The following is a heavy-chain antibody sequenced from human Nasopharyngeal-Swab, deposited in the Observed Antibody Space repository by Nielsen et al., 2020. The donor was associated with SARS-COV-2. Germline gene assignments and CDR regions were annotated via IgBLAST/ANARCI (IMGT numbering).Heavy chain of an antibody. CDR3: TRDLGESSSWYAYYYYGMDV. J-gene: IGHJ6*02. V-gene: IGHV3-49*03. CDR1: GFTFGDYA. CDR2: IRSKAYGGTT. D-gene: IGHD6-13*01. Sequence: GGFLRLSCTASGFTFGDYAMSWFRQAPGKGLEWVGFIRSKAYGGTTEYAASVKGRFTISRDDSKSIAYLQMNSLKTEDTAVYYCTRDLGESSSWYAYYYYGMDVWGQGTTVTVSS.